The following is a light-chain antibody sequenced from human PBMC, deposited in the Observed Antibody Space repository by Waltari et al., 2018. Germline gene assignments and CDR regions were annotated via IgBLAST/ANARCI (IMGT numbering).Light chain of an antibody. V-gene: IGLV2-14*03. J-gene: IGLJ2*01. CDR3: SSYTLTNPVV. CDR2: DVI. CDR1: SNDIGANDY. Sequence: QSVVTQPASVSGSPGQSISISCTGTSNDIGANDYVSWYQQHPGRAPQLVIYDVIFRPSGVSIRFSGSKSGNTASLTISGLQAEDEALYYCSSYTLTNPVVFGGGTKLTVL.